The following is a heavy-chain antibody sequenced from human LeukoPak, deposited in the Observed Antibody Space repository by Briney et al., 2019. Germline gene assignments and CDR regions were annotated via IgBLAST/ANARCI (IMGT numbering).Heavy chain of an antibody. J-gene: IGHJ4*02. Sequence: SVKVSCKASGGTFSSYAISWVRQAPGQGLEWMGGIIPIFGTANYAQKFQGRVTITADESTSTAYLELSSLRSEDTAVYYCVTDGGVAVAGTTFDCWGQGTLVTVSS. V-gene: IGHV1-69*13. CDR3: VTDGGVAVAGTTFDC. D-gene: IGHD6-19*01. CDR1: GGTFSSYA. CDR2: IIPIFGTA.